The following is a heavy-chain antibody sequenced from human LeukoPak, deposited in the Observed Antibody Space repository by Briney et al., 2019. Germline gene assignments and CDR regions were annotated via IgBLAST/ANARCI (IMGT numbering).Heavy chain of an antibody. Sequence: PGRSLRLSCAASGFTFSSYGMHWVRQAPGKGLEWVAVISSDGSGKHSAESVKGRFTISRDNSKNTLYLQMNSLRAEDTAVYYCAKVRYSSGWPEFDYWGQGTLVTVSS. CDR3: AKVRYSSGWPEFDY. CDR2: ISSDGSGK. D-gene: IGHD6-19*01. J-gene: IGHJ4*02. V-gene: IGHV3-30*18. CDR1: GFTFSSYG.